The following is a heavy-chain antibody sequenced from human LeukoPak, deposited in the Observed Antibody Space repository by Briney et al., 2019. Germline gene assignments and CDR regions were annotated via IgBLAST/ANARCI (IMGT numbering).Heavy chain of an antibody. V-gene: IGHV3-23*01. CDR2: ISGSGGST. CDR3: AKDPNIVVVVAAVDY. D-gene: IGHD2-15*01. J-gene: IGHJ4*02. Sequence: GGSLRLSCAASGFTFSSYSMNWVRQAPGKGLEWVSAISGSGGSTYYADSVKGRFTISRDNSKNTLYLQMNSLRAEDTAVYYCAKDPNIVVVVAAVDYWGQGTLVTVSS. CDR1: GFTFSSYS.